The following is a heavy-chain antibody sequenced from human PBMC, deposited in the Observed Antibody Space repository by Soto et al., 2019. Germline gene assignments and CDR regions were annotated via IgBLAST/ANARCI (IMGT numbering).Heavy chain of an antibody. D-gene: IGHD1-26*01. Sequence: TLSLTCPVSGASISSGGYYWSWIRQHPGKGLEWIGYIYYSGSTYYNPSLKSRVTISVDTSKNQFSLKLSSVTAADTAVYYCARGNRGGTQALYWFDSWGQGTLVTVYS. CDR2: IYYSGST. V-gene: IGHV4-31*03. CDR3: ARGNRGGTQALYWFDS. J-gene: IGHJ5*01. CDR1: GASISSGGYY.